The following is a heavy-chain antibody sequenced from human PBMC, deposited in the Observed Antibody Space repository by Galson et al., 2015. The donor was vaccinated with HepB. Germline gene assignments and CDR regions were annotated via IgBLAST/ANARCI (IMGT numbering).Heavy chain of an antibody. CDR3: ARDAHPQAYYDFWSGYYTYYYYGMDV. CDR2: IKQDGSEK. J-gene: IGHJ6*02. CDR1: GFTFSSYW. V-gene: IGHV3-7*05. Sequence: SLRLSCAASGFTFSSYWMRWVRQAPGKGLEWVSNIKQDGSEKYYVDSVKGRFTISRDNAKNSLYLQMNSLRAEDTAVYYCARDAHPQAYYDFWSGYYTYYYYGMDVWGQGTTVTVSS. D-gene: IGHD3-3*01.